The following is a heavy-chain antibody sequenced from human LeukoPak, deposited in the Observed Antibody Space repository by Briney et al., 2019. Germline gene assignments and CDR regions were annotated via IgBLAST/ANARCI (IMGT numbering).Heavy chain of an antibody. CDR1: GGSISNYY. V-gene: IGHV4-59*01. J-gene: IGHJ4*02. CDR2: IYYSGST. D-gene: IGHD2-2*01. Sequence: SETLSLTCTVSGGSISNYYWSWIRQPPGKGLGWIGYIYYSGSTNYNPSLESRVTISVDTSKNQFSLKLSSVTAADTAVYYCARGSHTTSGEGFDCWGQGTLVTVSS. CDR3: ARGSHTTSGEGFDC.